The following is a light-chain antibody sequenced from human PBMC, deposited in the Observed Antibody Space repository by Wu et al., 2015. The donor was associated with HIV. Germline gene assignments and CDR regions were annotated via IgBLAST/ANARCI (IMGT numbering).Light chain of an antibody. V-gene: IGKV3-20*01. Sequence: EIVLTQSPGTLSLSPGERATLSCRASQSVSRNYVAWYQQKPGQAPRLLIHGASSRASGIPDRFSGSGSGTDFTLTISRLEPEDFAVYYCQQYGSSPFTFGGGTEVEIK. CDR1: QSVSRNY. CDR2: GAS. J-gene: IGKJ4*01. CDR3: QQYGSSPFT.